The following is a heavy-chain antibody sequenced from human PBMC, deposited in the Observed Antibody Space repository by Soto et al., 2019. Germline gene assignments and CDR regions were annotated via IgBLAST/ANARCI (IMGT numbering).Heavy chain of an antibody. D-gene: IGHD3-10*01. CDR3: ARDRSGRNCFDP. Sequence: ASVKVSCKASGYTFSNYAIHWLRQAPGQRPEWMGWINTGNSNTKFSQKFRGRVTITRDTSASTVYMELTSLRSEDTAVYYCARDRSGRNCFDPWGQVPVVTFSS. J-gene: IGHJ5*02. CDR2: INTGNSNT. CDR1: GYTFSNYA. V-gene: IGHV1-3*04.